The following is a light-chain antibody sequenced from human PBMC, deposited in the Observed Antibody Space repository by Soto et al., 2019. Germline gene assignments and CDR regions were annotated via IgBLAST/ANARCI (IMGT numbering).Light chain of an antibody. CDR3: QQTNSPPYT. Sequence: DIQMTYSPSSLSASVGDSVTITCRASQTITNGLNWYRQKAGTAPEPLIYAASNLRRGVPSRFSGSGSGTDFTLTISSLQPEDFSTYHCQQTNSPPYTLGQGTKLEIK. CDR1: QTITNG. V-gene: IGKV1-39*01. J-gene: IGKJ2*01. CDR2: AAS.